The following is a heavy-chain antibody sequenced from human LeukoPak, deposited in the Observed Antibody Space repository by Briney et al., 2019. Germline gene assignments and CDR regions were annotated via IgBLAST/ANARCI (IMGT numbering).Heavy chain of an antibody. CDR3: AIEGTAGFDY. CDR1: GYTFSSYY. Sequence: GASLKVSCKASGYTFSSYYMNWVRQAPGQGLEWMVIINPSGGSTSYAQKFQGRGTMTRETSTRTVYMELSSLRSEDTAVYYRAIEGTAGFDYWGEGDVVTVSS. V-gene: IGHV1-46*01. CDR2: INPSGGST. J-gene: IGHJ4*02. D-gene: IGHD2-21*02.